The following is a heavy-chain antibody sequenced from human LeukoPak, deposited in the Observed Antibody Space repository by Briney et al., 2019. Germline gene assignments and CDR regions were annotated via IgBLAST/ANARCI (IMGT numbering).Heavy chain of an antibody. V-gene: IGHV1-2*02. D-gene: IGHD2-2*01. CDR2: INPNSDGT. CDR1: GYTFTGYY. CDR3: ARVPGCSSTSCYPNFGY. J-gene: IGHJ4*02. Sequence: ASVKVSCKASGYTFTGYYMHWVRQAPGQGLEWMGWINPNSDGTNYAQKFQGRVTMTRDTSISTAYMELSRLRSDDTAVYYCARVPGCSSTSCYPNFGYWGQGTLVTVSS.